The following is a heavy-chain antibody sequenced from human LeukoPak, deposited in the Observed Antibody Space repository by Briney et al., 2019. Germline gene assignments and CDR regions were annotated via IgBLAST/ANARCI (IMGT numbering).Heavy chain of an antibody. CDR2: IYYSWST. Sequence: SETLSLTCSVSGGSMSSSNYYWGWVRQPPGKGLEWIGTIYYSWSTHYNPSLKSRVTISVDTSKNQFSLKLSSVTAADTAVYYCARHQCSGTRCYNFYFYAMDVWGQGTTVTVSS. D-gene: IGHD2-2*02. CDR3: ARHQCSGTRCYNFYFYAMDV. J-gene: IGHJ6*02. V-gene: IGHV4-39*01. CDR1: GGSMSSSNYY.